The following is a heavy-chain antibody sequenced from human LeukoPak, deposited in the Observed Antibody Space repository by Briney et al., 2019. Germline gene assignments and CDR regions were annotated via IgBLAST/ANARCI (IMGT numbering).Heavy chain of an antibody. CDR3: ARGPYSSGWYDY. J-gene: IGHJ4*02. Sequence: GGSLRLSCAASGITFSSYAMHWVRQAPGKGLEWVAVISYDGSNKYYADSVKGRFTISRDNSKNTLYLQMNSLRAEDTAVYYCARGPYSSGWYDYWGQGTLVTVSS. V-gene: IGHV3-30-3*01. CDR1: GITFSSYA. D-gene: IGHD6-19*01. CDR2: ISYDGSNK.